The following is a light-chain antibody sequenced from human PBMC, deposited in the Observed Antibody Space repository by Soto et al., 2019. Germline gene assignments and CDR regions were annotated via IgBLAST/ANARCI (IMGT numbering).Light chain of an antibody. J-gene: IGKJ1*01. CDR1: QSVSSN. CDR2: GAS. V-gene: IGKV3-15*01. Sequence: EIVMTQSPAALSVSPGERATLSSRASQSVSSNLAWYQQKPGQAPRLLIYGASTRATGIPARFSGSGSGTEFTLTISSLQSEDFVVYYCQQYNNWPPWTFGHGTKVEIK. CDR3: QQYNNWPPWT.